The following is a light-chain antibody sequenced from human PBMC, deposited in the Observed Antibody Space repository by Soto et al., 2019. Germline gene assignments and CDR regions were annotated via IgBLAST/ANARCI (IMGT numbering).Light chain of an antibody. CDR3: QVWDSSSDLVV. CDR2: DDS. V-gene: IGLV3-21*02. Sequence: SYELTQPPSVSVAPGQTARITCGGNNMGRKSVHWYQQKPGQAPVLVVYDDSDRPSGIPERFSGSNSGNTATLTISRVEAGDEADYYCQVWDSSSDLVVFGGGTKVTVL. J-gene: IGLJ2*01. CDR1: NMGRKS.